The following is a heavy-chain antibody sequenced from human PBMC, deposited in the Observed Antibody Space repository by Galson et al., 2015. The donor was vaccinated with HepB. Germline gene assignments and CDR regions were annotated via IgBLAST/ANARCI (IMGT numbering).Heavy chain of an antibody. CDR3: TRGNSAIFGVVTLFDY. J-gene: IGHJ4*02. V-gene: IGHV3-49*03. Sequence: SLRLSCAASGFTFGDYAMSWLRQAPGKGLEWVGFIRSKAYGGTTEYAASVKGRFTISRDDSKSIAYLQMNSLKTEDTAVYYCTRGNSAIFGVVTLFDYWGQGTLVTVSS. CDR1: GFTFGDYA. CDR2: IRSKAYGGTT. D-gene: IGHD3-3*01.